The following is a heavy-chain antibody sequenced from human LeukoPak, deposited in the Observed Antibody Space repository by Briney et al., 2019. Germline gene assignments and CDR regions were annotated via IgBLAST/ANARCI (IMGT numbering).Heavy chain of an antibody. J-gene: IGHJ4*02. Sequence: PGGSLRLSCAASGLTFISYAMSWVGQAPGKGLDWVSAVSGSGGSTYYEDSVKGRFTISRGNSKNTLYMQMNPLRAEDTAVYYCAKFIPPHIVVANYYFDYWGQGTLVTVSS. CDR3: AKFIPPHIVVANYYFDY. CDR1: GLTFISYA. CDR2: VSGSGGST. D-gene: IGHD2-21*01. V-gene: IGHV3-23*01.